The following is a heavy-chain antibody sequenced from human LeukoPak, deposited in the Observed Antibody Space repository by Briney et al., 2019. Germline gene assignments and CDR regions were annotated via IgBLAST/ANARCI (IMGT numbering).Heavy chain of an antibody. CDR3: ARDLEESGAQNWSRAFDI. CDR2: IYYSGST. V-gene: IGHV4-39*07. D-gene: IGHD1-1*01. CDR1: GGSISSSSYY. J-gene: IGHJ3*02. Sequence: SETLSLTCTVSGGSISSSSYYWGWIRQPPGKGLEWIGCIYYSGSTYYNPSLKSRVTISVDTSKNQFSLKLSSVTAADTAVYYCARDLEESGAQNWSRAFDIWGQGTMVTVSS.